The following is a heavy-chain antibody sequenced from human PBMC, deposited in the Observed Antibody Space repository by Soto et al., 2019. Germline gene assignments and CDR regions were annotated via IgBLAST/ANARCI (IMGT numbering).Heavy chain of an antibody. CDR2: IIPIFGTA. Sequence: QVQLVQSGAEVKKPGSSVKDSCKASGGTFSSYAISWVRQAPGQGLEWMGGIIPIFGTANYAQKFQGRVTITADESTSTAYMELSSLRSEDTPVYYCARAKGSSWSFLALSSYDYWGQGTLVTVSS. V-gene: IGHV1-69*01. J-gene: IGHJ4*02. CDR1: GGTFSSYA. CDR3: ARAKGSSWSFLALSSYDY. D-gene: IGHD6-13*01.